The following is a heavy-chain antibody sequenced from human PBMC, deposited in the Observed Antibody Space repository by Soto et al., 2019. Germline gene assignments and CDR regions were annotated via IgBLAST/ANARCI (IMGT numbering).Heavy chain of an antibody. CDR2: IYYLGST. D-gene: IGHD3-10*01. Sequence: PSETMSLTCSVSGGSMSEYFWSWIRQSPGKGLEWIGYIYYLGSTDYNPSLKSRVTISVDTSKRQFSLRLTSVTAADTAVYYCARDGYDGSGSPYPAYWGPGTKGTVSA. V-gene: IGHV4-59*01. J-gene: IGHJ4*02. CDR3: ARDGYDGSGSPYPAY. CDR1: GGSMSEYF.